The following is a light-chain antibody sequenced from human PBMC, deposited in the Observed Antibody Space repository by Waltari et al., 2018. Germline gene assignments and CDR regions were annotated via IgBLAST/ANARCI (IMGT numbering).Light chain of an antibody. Sequence: QSALTQPRSVSGSPGQSVTISCTGTRSDVGAYDYVSWYQQRPGKAPKLIIYDGTERPSGVPDRFSGSKSDNKASLTISGLQADDEADYYCCSYAGRYTNYVFGSGTKVTVL. CDR1: RSDVGAYDY. CDR3: CSYAGRYTNYV. V-gene: IGLV2-11*01. CDR2: DGT. J-gene: IGLJ1*01.